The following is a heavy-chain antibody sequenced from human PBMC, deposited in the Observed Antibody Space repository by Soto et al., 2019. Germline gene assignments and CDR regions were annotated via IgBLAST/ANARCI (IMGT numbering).Heavy chain of an antibody. V-gene: IGHV3-30*18. D-gene: IGHD3-9*01. CDR2: ISYDGSNK. J-gene: IGHJ6*03. CDR1: GFTFSSYG. CDR3: AKDREPTYFDDGSTYYYSYMDV. Sequence: QVQLVESGGGVVQPGRSLRLSCAASGFTFSSYGMHWVRQAPGKGLEWVAVISYDGSNKYYVDSVKGRFTISRDNSKNTLYLQMNSLRAEDTAVYYCAKDREPTYFDDGSTYYYSYMDVWGKGTTVTVSS.